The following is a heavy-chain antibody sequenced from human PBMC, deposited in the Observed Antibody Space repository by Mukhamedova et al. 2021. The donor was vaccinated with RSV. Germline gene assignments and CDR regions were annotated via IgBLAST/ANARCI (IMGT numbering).Heavy chain of an antibody. D-gene: IGHD2-2*01. CDR3: ARGGDFVVVGAFDI. Sequence: TISVDTSKNQFSLKLSSVTAADTAVYYCARGGDFVVVGAFDIWGQGTMVTASS. V-gene: IGHV4-30-2*05. J-gene: IGHJ3*02.